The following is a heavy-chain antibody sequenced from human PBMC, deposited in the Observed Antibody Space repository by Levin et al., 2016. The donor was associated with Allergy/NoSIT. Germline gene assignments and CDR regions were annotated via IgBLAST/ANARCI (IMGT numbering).Heavy chain of an antibody. J-gene: IGHJ4*02. D-gene: IGHD1-20*01. CDR1: GFTFSSYA. Sequence: GESLKISCAASGFTFSSYAMHWVRQAPGKGLEWVAVISYDGSNKYYADSVKGRFTISRDNSKNTLYLQMNSLRAEDTAVYYCARDHGRYNWNYFDYWGQGTLVTVSS. CDR2: ISYDGSNK. CDR3: ARDHGRYNWNYFDY. V-gene: IGHV3-30-3*01.